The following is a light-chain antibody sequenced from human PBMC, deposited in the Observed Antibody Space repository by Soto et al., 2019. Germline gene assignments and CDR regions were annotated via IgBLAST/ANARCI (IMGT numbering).Light chain of an antibody. CDR2: EVS. Sequence: QSALTQPASVSGSPGQSITISCTGTSSDVGGYNSVSWYQQHPGKAPKLMIYEVSNRPSGVSNRFSGSKSGNTASLTISGLQAEDESDYYCSSFRSGTTLFGTGTKVTV. V-gene: IGLV2-14*01. CDR1: SSDVGGYNS. CDR3: SSFRSGTTL. J-gene: IGLJ1*01.